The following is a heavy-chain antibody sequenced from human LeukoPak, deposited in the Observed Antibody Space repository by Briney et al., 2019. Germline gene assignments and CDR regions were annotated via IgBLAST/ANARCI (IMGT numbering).Heavy chain of an antibody. CDR2: ISYDGSNK. D-gene: IGHD6-19*01. V-gene: IGHV3-30-3*02. Sequence: GGSLRLSCAASGFTFSSYAMHWVRQAPGKGLEWVAVISYDGSNKYYADSVRGRFTISRDNSKNTLYLQMNSLRAEDTAVYYCAKSSSGWAHDFDYWGQGTLVTVSS. CDR1: GFTFSSYA. J-gene: IGHJ4*02. CDR3: AKSSSGWAHDFDY.